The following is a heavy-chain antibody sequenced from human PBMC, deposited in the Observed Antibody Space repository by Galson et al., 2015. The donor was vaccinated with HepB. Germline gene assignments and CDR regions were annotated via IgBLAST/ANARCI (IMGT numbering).Heavy chain of an antibody. CDR3: AKDYPPYCSSTSCYIGGVFDY. CDR1: GFTFSSYG. D-gene: IGHD2-2*02. CDR2: ISYDGSNK. V-gene: IGHV3-30*18. Sequence: SLRLSCAASGFTFSSYGMHWVRQAPGKGLEWVAVISYDGSNKYYADSVKGRFTISRDNSKNTLYLQMNSLRAEDTAVYYCAKDYPPYCSSTSCYIGGVFDYWGQGTLVTVSS. J-gene: IGHJ4*02.